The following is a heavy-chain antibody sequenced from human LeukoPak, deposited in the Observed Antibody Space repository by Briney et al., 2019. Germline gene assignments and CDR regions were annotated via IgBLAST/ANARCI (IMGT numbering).Heavy chain of an antibody. CDR2: ISWNSGSI. V-gene: IGHV3-9*01. Sequence: GGSLRLSCAASGFTFYDYAMHWVRQAPGKGLEWVSGISWNSGSIDYADSVKGRFTISRDNAKKSMYLQMNSLRAEDTALYYCAKDGSSVYYDSTGYRGRHFDYWGQGTLVTVSS. CDR1: GFTFYDYA. CDR3: AKDGSSVYYDSTGYRGRHFDY. D-gene: IGHD3-22*01. J-gene: IGHJ4*02.